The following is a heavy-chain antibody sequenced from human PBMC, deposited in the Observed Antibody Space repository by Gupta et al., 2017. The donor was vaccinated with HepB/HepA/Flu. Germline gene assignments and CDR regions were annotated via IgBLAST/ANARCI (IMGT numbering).Heavy chain of an antibody. CDR3: ANTYGSGSYYKRGFHY. D-gene: IGHD3-10*01. J-gene: IGHJ4*02. Sequence: EVQLLESGGGLVQPGASLRLSCAASGFTFITYAMSWVRRAPGKGLEWVSTISGSCSTTYYADSVKGRFTVSRDNSKNTLYLQMNSLRVEDTAVYYCANTYGSGSYYKRGFHYWGQGTLVTVSS. CDR2: ISGSCSTT. V-gene: IGHV3-23*01. CDR1: GFTFITYA.